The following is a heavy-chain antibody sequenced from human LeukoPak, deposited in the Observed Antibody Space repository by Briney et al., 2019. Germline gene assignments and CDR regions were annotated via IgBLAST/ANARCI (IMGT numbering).Heavy chain of an antibody. D-gene: IGHD3-9*01. CDR2: IYYSGST. Sequence: PSETLSLTCAVYGGSFSGYYWSWIRQPPGKGLEWIGYIYYSGSTNYNPSLKSRVTISVDTSKNQFSLKLSSVTAADTAVYYCARESSDILTGYSLYYYGMDVWGQGTTVTVSS. V-gene: IGHV4-59*01. CDR1: GGSFSGYY. J-gene: IGHJ6*02. CDR3: ARESSDILTGYSLYYYGMDV.